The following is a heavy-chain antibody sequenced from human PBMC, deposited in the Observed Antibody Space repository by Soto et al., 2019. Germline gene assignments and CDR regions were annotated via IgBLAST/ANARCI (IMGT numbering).Heavy chain of an antibody. D-gene: IGHD2-2*01. CDR2: ISGSGGST. V-gene: IGHV3-23*01. J-gene: IGHJ6*03. Sequence: EVQLLESGGGLVQPGGSLRLSCAASGFTFSSYAMSWVRQAPGKGLEWVSAISGSGGSTYYADSVKGRFTISRDNSKNTLYLQMNSLRAEDTAVYYCAKGAVPAVYYYYYMDVWGKGTTVTVSS. CDR3: AKGAVPAVYYYYYMDV. CDR1: GFTFSSYA.